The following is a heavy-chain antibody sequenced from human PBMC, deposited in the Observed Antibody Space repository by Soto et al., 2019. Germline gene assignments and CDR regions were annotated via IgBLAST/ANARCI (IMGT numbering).Heavy chain of an antibody. CDR3: ARPTRQWLGLRYYYGMDV. J-gene: IGHJ6*02. CDR2: ISYDGSNK. V-gene: IGHV3-30*03. D-gene: IGHD6-19*01. CDR1: GFTFSSYG. Sequence: PGGSLRLSCAAYGFTFSSYGMHWVRQAPGKGLEWVAVISYDGSNKYYADSVKGRFTISVDTSKNQFSLKLSSVTAADTAVYYCARPTRQWLGLRYYYGMDVWGQGTTVTVSS.